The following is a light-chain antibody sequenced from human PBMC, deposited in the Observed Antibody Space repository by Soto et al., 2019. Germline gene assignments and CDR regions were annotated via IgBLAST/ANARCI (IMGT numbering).Light chain of an antibody. CDR3: QQYGSSWWT. J-gene: IGKJ1*01. CDR2: GAF. CDR1: QSVSSNY. Sequence: EIVLTQSPGTLSLSPGERATFSCRASQSVSSNYLAWYQQKPGQAPRLLIYGAFKRATGIPDRFSGSGSGTDFTLTISRLEPEDFAVYYCQQYGSSWWTFGQGTKVDIK. V-gene: IGKV3-20*01.